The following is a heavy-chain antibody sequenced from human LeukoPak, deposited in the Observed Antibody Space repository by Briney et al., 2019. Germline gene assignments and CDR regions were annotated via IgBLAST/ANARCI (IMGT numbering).Heavy chain of an antibody. V-gene: IGHV3-11*06. CDR2: ISSSSSYT. CDR1: GFTFGAYA. Sequence: GGPLRLSCAASGFTFGAYAMSWVRQAPGKGLEWVSYISSSSSYTNYADSVKGRFTISRDNAKNSLYLQMNSLRAEDTAVYYCARTRSGYDNYYYYGMDVWGQGTTVTVSS. D-gene: IGHD5-12*01. CDR3: ARTRSGYDNYYYYGMDV. J-gene: IGHJ6*02.